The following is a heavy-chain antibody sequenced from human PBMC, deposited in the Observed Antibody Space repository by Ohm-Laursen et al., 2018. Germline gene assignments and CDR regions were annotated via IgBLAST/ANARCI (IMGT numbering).Heavy chain of an antibody. Sequence: SLRLSCAASGFNFAAHNMDWVRQAPGKGLEWVSLLWNDGSNNLYAESVKGRFTISRDTSKKTLYLQMSALSAEDTAVYYCARDRTVYGVGNGLDALDVWGQGTMVTVSS. CDR1: GFNFAAHN. V-gene: IGHV3-33*01. CDR2: LWNDGSNN. J-gene: IGHJ3*01. D-gene: IGHD3-3*01. CDR3: ARDRTVYGVGNGLDALDV.